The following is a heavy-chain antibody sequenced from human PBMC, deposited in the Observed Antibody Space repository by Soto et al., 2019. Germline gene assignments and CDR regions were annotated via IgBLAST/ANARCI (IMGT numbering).Heavy chain of an antibody. CDR1: GVSLTGGNW. Sequence: SETLSLTCAVSGVSLTGGNWWTWVRQSPQRGLEYIGEIFHDGTANYYPSFERRVAMSVDTSRNQFSLKLTSVTAADTAVYFCARLVSDTRLNYMYFDFWGPGTLVTVSS. CDR2: IFHDGTA. V-gene: IGHV4-4*02. D-gene: IGHD3-10*01. CDR3: ARLVSDTRLNYMYFDF. J-gene: IGHJ4*02.